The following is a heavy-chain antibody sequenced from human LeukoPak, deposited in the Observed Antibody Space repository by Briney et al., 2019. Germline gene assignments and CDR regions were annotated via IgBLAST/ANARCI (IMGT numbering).Heavy chain of an antibody. V-gene: IGHV1-46*01. CDR1: GYTFTSNY. CDR2: IYPRDGST. J-gene: IGHJ4*02. Sequence: EASVKVSCKAPGYTFTSNYIHWVRQAPGQGLEWMGMIYPRDGSTSYAQKFQGRVTVTRDTSTSTVHMELSGLRSEDTAVYYCARDQEGFDYWGQGTLVTVSS. CDR3: ARDQEGFDY.